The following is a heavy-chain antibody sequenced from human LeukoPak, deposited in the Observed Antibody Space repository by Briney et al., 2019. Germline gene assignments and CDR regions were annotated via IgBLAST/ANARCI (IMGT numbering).Heavy chain of an antibody. CDR2: IYHSGST. D-gene: IGHD6-19*01. J-gene: IGHJ4*02. Sequence: SETLSLTCAVSGYSISSGYYWGWIRQPPGKGLEWIGSIYHSGSTYYNPSLKSRVTISVDTSKNQFSLKLSSVTAADTAVYYCPRHSGWLAPKPQAFFDYWGQGTLVTVSS. CDR1: GYSISSGYY. CDR3: PRHSGWLAPKPQAFFDY. V-gene: IGHV4-38-2*01.